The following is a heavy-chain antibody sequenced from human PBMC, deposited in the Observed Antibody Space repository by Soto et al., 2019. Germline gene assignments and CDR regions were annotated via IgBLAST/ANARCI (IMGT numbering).Heavy chain of an antibody. CDR1: GYKFTSSW. V-gene: IGHV5-51*01. D-gene: IGHD3-22*01. CDR2: IFPSDSDT. CDR3: ARKDKSGYFNWFDP. Sequence: GESLKISCRTSGYKFTSSWIAWVRQKPSKGLKWMGIIFPSDSDTRYSPSFQGQVTISADRSTSTVFLQWASLKASDTAVYFCARKDKSGYFNWFDPWGQGTLVTVSS. J-gene: IGHJ5*02.